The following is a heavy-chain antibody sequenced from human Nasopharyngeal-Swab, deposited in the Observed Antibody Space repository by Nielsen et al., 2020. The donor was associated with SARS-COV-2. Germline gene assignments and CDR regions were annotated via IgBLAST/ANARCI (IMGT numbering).Heavy chain of an antibody. J-gene: IGHJ3*02. Sequence: WIRQPPGKGLEWIGYIYYSGSTYYNPSLKSRVTISVDTSKNQFSLKLSSVTAADTAVYYCERAPRITIFGVVQAFDIWGQGTMVTVSS. D-gene: IGHD3-3*01. CDR3: ERAPRITIFGVVQAFDI. CDR2: IYYSGST. V-gene: IGHV4-31*02.